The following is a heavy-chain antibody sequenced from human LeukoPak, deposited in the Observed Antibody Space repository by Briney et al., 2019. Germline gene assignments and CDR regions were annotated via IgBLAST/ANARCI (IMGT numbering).Heavy chain of an antibody. CDR2: TRYDGSNK. V-gene: IGHV3-30*02. J-gene: IGHJ4*02. D-gene: IGHD3-22*01. CDR1: GFTFSSYG. Sequence: QSGGSLRLSCAASGFTFSSYGMHWVRQAPGKGLEWVAFTRYDGSNKYYADSVKGRFTISRDNSKNTLYLQMNSLRAEDTAVYYCAKSPDYYDSSGYYDYWGQGTLVTVSS. CDR3: AKSPDYYDSSGYYDY.